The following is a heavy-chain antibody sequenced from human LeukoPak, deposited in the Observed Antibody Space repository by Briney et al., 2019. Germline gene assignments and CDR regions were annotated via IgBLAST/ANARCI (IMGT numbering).Heavy chain of an antibody. V-gene: IGHV4-30-4*01. D-gene: IGHD1-26*01. CDR3: ASESSGSYYADDY. J-gene: IGHJ4*02. Sequence: SETLSLTCTVSGGSISSGDYYWSWIRQPPGKGLEWIGYIYYSGSTYYNPSLKSRVTISVDTSKNQFSLKLSSVTAADTAVCYCASESSGSYYADDYWGQGTLVTVSS. CDR1: GGSISSGDYY. CDR2: IYYSGST.